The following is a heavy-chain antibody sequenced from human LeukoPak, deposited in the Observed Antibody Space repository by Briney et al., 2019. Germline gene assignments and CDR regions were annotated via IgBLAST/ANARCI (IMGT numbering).Heavy chain of an antibody. Sequence: SVKVSCKASGGTFSSYAISWVRHAPGPGLEWMGGIIPIFGKANHAQKFQGRVTITADESTSTAYMELSSLISEDTDVYYCARDRWDIVVVLNWFDPWGQGTLVTVSS. J-gene: IGHJ5*02. CDR2: IIPIFGKA. D-gene: IGHD2-2*01. CDR1: GGTFSSYA. CDR3: ARDRWDIVVVLNWFDP. V-gene: IGHV1-69*13.